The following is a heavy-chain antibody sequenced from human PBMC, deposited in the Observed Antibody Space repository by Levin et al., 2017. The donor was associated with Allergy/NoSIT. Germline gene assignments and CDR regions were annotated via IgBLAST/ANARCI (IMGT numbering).Heavy chain of an antibody. V-gene: IGHV4-59*01. CDR2: IYSTGSA. Sequence: SETLSLTCTVSGGSMSSYYWTWIRQPPGEGPEWIGSIYSTGSAYYNPSLKGRVTISLDTSNNQFSLKLSSVTAADTAVYYCTREEYYSSGAGPQKAFEIWGQGTMVTVSS. CDR1: GGSMSSYY. D-gene: IGHD3-10*01. J-gene: IGHJ3*02. CDR3: TREEYYSSGAGPQKAFEI.